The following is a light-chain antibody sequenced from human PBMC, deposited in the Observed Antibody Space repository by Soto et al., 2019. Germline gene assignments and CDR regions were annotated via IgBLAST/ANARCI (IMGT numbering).Light chain of an antibody. CDR1: SSDVGSYDS. Sequence: QSALTQPPSVSGSPGQSVTISCTGTSSDVGSYDSVSWYQQPPGTVPKLMIYEVSNRPSGVPDRFSGSKSGNSASLSISGLQADDEADYYCSSYTTSRTYGFGTGTKLTVL. CDR2: EVS. CDR3: SSYTTSRTYG. J-gene: IGLJ1*01. V-gene: IGLV2-18*02.